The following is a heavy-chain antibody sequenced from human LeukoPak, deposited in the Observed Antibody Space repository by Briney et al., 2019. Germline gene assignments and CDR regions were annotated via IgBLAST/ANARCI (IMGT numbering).Heavy chain of an antibody. Sequence: SETLSLTCTVSGGSVSSGSYYWSWIRQPPGKGLEWIGEINHSGSTNYNPSLKSRVTISVDTSKNQFSLKLSSVTAADTAVYYCAGGEVVVAATTHFDYWGQGTLVTVSS. CDR3: AGGEVVVAATTHFDY. J-gene: IGHJ4*02. D-gene: IGHD2-15*01. V-gene: IGHV4-39*07. CDR2: INHSGST. CDR1: GGSVSSGSYY.